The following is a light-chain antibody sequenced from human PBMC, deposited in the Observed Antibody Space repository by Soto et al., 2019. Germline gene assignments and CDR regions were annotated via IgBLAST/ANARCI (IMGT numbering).Light chain of an antibody. V-gene: IGKV1-39*01. CDR3: LQSYATPYT. CDR1: QSIDNY. Sequence: DIQMAQSPSSLPASEGDRVTITCRASQSIDNYLNWYQQKPGKAPNLLIFSASTLQNEVPSRFSGSGSGTDFTLTIGYLQPEDFATYYFLQSYATPYTFGQGTKLEIK. CDR2: SAS. J-gene: IGKJ2*01.